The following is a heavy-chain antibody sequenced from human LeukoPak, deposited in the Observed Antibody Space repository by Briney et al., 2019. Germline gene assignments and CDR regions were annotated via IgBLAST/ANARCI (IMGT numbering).Heavy chain of an antibody. Sequence: GGSLRLSCAASGFTSSSYAMSWVRQAPGKGLEWVSGISGSGGSTYYADSVKGRVTISRDNSKNTLFLQMNSLRAEDTAVYYCAKDKYSSGGDLDYWGQGTLVTVSS. V-gene: IGHV3-23*01. CDR3: AKDKYSSGGDLDY. CDR1: GFTSSSYA. J-gene: IGHJ4*02. CDR2: ISGSGGST. D-gene: IGHD6-19*01.